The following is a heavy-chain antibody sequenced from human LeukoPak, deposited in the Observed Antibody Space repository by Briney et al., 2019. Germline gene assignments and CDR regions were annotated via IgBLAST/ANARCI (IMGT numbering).Heavy chain of an antibody. CDR1: GFTFDDYA. V-gene: IGHV3-21*01. D-gene: IGHD3-10*01. CDR2: ISSSSSYI. CDR3: AKDRRSGGEAGPDY. J-gene: IGHJ4*02. Sequence: GGSLRLSCAASGFTFDDYAMHWVRQAPGKGLEWVSSISSSSSYIYYADSVKGRFTISRDNAKNSLYLQMNSLRAEDTAVYYCAKDRRSGGEAGPDYWGQGTLVTVSS.